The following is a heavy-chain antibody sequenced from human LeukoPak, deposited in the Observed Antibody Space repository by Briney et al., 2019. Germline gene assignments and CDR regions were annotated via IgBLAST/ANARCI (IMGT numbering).Heavy chain of an antibody. CDR2: IDRDGSRI. D-gene: IGHD4-23*01. CDR3: VRGNDYGGPHY. Sequence: GGSLRLSCAVSGFTFSSYWMHRVRQAPGKGLVWVSRIDRDGSRINYADSVKGRFTISRDNGKNTLFLQMNSLRAEDAAVYYCVRGNDYGGPHYWGQGTLVTVSS. CDR1: GFTFSSYW. J-gene: IGHJ4*02. V-gene: IGHV3-74*01.